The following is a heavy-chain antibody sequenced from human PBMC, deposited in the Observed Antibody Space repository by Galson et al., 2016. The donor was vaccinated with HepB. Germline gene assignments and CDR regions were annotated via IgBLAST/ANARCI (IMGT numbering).Heavy chain of an antibody. CDR2: INSDGSTT. Sequence: SLRLSCAASGFTFSSYWMHWVRQAPGKGLVWVSRINSDGSTTHYADSVKGRFTISRDNAKNTLYLQMNILRDEDTAVYYCARVVYGSGSYYRSYDYWGQGTLVTVSS. D-gene: IGHD3-10*01. V-gene: IGHV3-74*01. J-gene: IGHJ4*02. CDR1: GFTFSSYW. CDR3: ARVVYGSGSYYRSYDY.